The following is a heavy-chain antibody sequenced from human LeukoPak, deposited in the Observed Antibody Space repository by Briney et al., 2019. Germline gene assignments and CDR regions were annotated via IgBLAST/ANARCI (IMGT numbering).Heavy chain of an antibody. J-gene: IGHJ4*02. Sequence: PSETLSLTCAVYGGSFSGYYWSWIRQPPGKGLEWIGEINHSGSTNYNPSLKSRVTISVDTSKNQFSLKLSSVTAADTAVYYCARPSPGYSSGWYPFDYWGQGTLVTVSS. V-gene: IGHV4-34*01. CDR1: GGSFSGYY. CDR2: INHSGST. D-gene: IGHD6-19*01. CDR3: ARPSPGYSSGWYPFDY.